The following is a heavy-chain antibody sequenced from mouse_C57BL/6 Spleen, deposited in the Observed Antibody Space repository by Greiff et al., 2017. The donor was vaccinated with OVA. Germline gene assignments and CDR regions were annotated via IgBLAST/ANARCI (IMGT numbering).Heavy chain of an antibody. CDR3: ALVAHYAMDY. CDR2: IGPSDCYT. J-gene: IGHJ4*01. V-gene: IGHV1-50*01. D-gene: IGHD1-1*01. Sequence: VQLQQPGAELVKPGASVKLSCKASGYTFTSYWMQWVKQRPGQGLEWIGQIGPSDCYTNYNQKFKGKATLTVDTSSSTAYMQLSSLTSEDSAVYYCALVAHYAMDYWGKGTTVTVSS. CDR1: GYTFTSYW.